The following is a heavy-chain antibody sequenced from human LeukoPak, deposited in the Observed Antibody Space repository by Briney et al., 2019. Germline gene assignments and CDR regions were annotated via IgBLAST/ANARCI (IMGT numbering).Heavy chain of an antibody. J-gene: IGHJ4*02. CDR3: ARAAMVRGVIPGGLS. Sequence: SETLSLTCTVSGGSISSYYWSWIRQPPGKGLEWIGYIYYSGSTNYNPSLKSRVTISVDTSKNQLSLKLSSVTAADTAVYYCARAAMVRGVIPGGLSWGQGTLVTVSS. CDR2: IYYSGST. V-gene: IGHV4-59*01. CDR1: GGSISSYY. D-gene: IGHD3-10*01.